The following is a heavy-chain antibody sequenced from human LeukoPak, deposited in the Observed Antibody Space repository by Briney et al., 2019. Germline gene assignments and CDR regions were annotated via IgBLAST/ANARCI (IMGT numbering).Heavy chain of an antibody. CDR1: GYTFTSYY. J-gene: IGHJ5*02. V-gene: IGHV1-2*02. Sequence: ASVKVSCKASGYTFTSYYMHWVRQAPGQGLEWMGWINPNSGGTNYAQKFQGRVTMTRDTSISTAYMELSRLRSDDTAVYYCARTPCGGDCYWFDPWGQGTLVTVSS. CDR2: INPNSGGT. CDR3: ARTPCGGDCYWFDP. D-gene: IGHD2-21*01.